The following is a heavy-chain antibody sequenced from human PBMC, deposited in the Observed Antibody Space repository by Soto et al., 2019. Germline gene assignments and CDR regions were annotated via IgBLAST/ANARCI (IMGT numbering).Heavy chain of an antibody. D-gene: IGHD4-17*01. CDR1: GFTFNTYS. J-gene: IGHJ4*02. V-gene: IGHV3-33*01. CDR3: ASAGGTTVTGLWHFDS. Sequence: QVQLEESGGGVVQPGRSPRLSCEASGFTFNTYSMHWVRQPPGKGLEWLAAIWYDGTQKYYADSLKGRFIISRDNSKKTLYLEMNSLRAEDTAVYYCASAGGTTVTGLWHFDSWGKGTMVTVSS. CDR2: IWYDGTQK.